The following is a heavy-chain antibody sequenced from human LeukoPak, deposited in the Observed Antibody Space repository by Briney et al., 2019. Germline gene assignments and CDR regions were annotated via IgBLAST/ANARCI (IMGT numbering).Heavy chain of an antibody. CDR1: GFTFSSYS. V-gene: IGHV3-48*04. J-gene: IGHJ4*02. Sequence: GGSLRLSCAASGFTFSSYSMNWVRQAPGKGLEWVSYISSSSSTIYYADSVKGRFTISRDNAKNSLYLQMNSLRAEDTAVYYCARDNPHLFFDYWGQGTLVTVSS. CDR2: ISSSSSTI. CDR3: ARDNPHLFFDY. D-gene: IGHD1-14*01.